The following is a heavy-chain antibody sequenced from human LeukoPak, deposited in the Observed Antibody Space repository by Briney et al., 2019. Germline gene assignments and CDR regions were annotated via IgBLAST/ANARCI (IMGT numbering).Heavy chain of an antibody. CDR2: IRPNDGAT. J-gene: IGHJ3*01. Sequence: GASVKVSCKASGYTFTSYGISWVRQAPGQGLEWVGWIRPNDGATKYAQNLQGRVSMSRDTSISTTYMELSSLTSDDTAIYYCARDDEHPYDSKVLDAYDVWGQGTMVTVSS. CDR3: ARDDEHPYDSKVLDAYDV. V-gene: IGHV1-18*01. CDR1: GYTFTSYG. D-gene: IGHD3-22*01.